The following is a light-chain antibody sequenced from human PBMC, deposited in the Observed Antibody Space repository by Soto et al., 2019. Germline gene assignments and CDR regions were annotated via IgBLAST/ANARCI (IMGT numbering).Light chain of an antibody. J-gene: IGKJ1*01. Sequence: IVLTQSPGTLSLSPGERASVSCRASQSVSSDYLAWYQQKPDQAPRLLIYGASSRATGIPDRFSGSGSGTDFALTINRLEPDDFAVYYCQQYGKSPLTFGQGTRVEIK. V-gene: IGKV3-20*01. CDR1: QSVSSDY. CDR3: QQYGKSPLT. CDR2: GAS.